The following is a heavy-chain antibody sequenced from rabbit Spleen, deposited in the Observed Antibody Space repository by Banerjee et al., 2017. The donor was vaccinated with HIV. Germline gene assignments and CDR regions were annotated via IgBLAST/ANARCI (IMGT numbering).Heavy chain of an antibody. J-gene: IGHJ4*01. D-gene: IGHD1-1*01. CDR2: INTATGKG. V-gene: IGHV1S45*01. CDR3: ARDSGSGHYIDVLFNL. CDR1: GFSFGDRDV. Sequence: QEQLEESGGGLVKPKGSLTLTCKASGFSFGDRDVMCWVRQAPGKGLEWIACINTATGKGVYASWAKGRFTISKTSNTVDLKMTSLTAADTATYFCARDSGSGHYIDVLFNLWGPGTLVTVS.